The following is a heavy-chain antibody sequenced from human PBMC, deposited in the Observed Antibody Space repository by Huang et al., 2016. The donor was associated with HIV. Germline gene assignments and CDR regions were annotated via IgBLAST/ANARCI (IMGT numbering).Heavy chain of an antibody. D-gene: IGHD5-18*01. CDR3: ARTAYSYGFRQGYNWFDP. CDR2: SIPILGTA. CDR1: GGTFSSYA. V-gene: IGHV1-69*13. J-gene: IGHJ5*02. Sequence: QVLLVQSGAEVRKPGSSVKVSCTAFGGTFSSYAISWVRQAPGQGLEGRGGSIPILGTANYTQKFQGIVTITVDESTNTGYMELTRLTSEDTAVYYCARTAYSYGFRQGYNWFDPWGQGTPVTVSS.